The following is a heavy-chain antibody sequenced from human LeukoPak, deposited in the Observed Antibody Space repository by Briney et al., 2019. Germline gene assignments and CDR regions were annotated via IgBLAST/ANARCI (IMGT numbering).Heavy chain of an antibody. D-gene: IGHD1-7*01. J-gene: IGHJ5*02. CDR2: ITPIFGTA. V-gene: IGHV1-69*05. CDR1: GGTFSSYA. CDR3: ARDNYAGANWFDP. Sequence: ASVKVSCKASGGTFSSYAISWVRQAPGQGLEWMGGITPIFGTANYAQKFQGRVTITTDESTSTAYMELSSLRSEDTAVYYCARDNYAGANWFDPWGQGTLVTVSS.